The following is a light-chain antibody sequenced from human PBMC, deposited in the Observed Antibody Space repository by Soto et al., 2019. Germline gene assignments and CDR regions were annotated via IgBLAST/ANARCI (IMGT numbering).Light chain of an antibody. J-gene: IGLJ2*01. CDR3: SSYTSSSTLVV. CDR1: SSDVGGYNY. CDR2: DVS. V-gene: IGLV2-14*01. Sequence: QSALTQPASVSGSPGQSITISCTGTSSDVGGYNYVSWYQQHPCKAPKLMIYDVSNRPSGVSNRFSGSKSGNTASLTISGLQAEDEADYYCSSYTSSSTLVVFGGGTKRTVL.